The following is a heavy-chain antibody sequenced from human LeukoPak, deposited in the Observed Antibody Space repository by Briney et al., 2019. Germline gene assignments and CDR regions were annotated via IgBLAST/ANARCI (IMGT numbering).Heavy chain of an antibody. Sequence: ASVKVSCKASGYTFTGYYMHWVRQAPGQGLEWMGWINPNSGGTNYAQKFQGRVTMTRDTSISTAYKELSRLRSDDTAVYYCARDQPGVDNWFDPWGQGTLVTVSS. J-gene: IGHJ5*02. D-gene: IGHD7-27*01. CDR3: ARDQPGVDNWFDP. CDR2: INPNSGGT. CDR1: GYTFTGYY. V-gene: IGHV1-2*02.